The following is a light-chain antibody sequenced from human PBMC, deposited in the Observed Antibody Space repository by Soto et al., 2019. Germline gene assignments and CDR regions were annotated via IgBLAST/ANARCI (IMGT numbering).Light chain of an antibody. J-gene: IGKJ2*01. V-gene: IGKV1-39*01. CDR3: QQSYSTLSYT. CDR2: AAS. Sequence: DIQMTQSPSSLSASVGDRVTITCRASQSISNYLNWYQQKPGKAPNLLIYAASSLQSGVPSRFSGSGSGTDFTLTISSLQPEDFATYYCQQSYSTLSYTFGQGTKLEIK. CDR1: QSISNY.